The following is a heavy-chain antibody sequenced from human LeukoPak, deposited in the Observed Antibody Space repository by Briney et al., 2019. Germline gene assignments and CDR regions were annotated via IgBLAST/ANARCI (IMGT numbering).Heavy chain of an antibody. Sequence: PGGSLRLSCAASGFTFDDYAMPWVRQAPGKGLEWVSGISWNSGSIGYADSVKGRFTISRDNAKNSLYLQMNSLRAEDTALYYCAKRADPDRYFDYWGQGTLVTVSS. CDR1: GFTFDDYA. CDR2: ISWNSGSI. CDR3: AKRADPDRYFDY. J-gene: IGHJ4*02. V-gene: IGHV3-9*01.